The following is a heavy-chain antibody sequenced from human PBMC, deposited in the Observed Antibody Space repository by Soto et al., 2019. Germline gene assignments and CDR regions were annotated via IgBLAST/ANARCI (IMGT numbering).Heavy chain of an antibody. CDR3: ARPSSGYSYGPVPFDY. Sequence: SETLSLTCTVSGGSISSSSYYWGWIRQPPGKGLEWIGSIYYSGSTYYNPSLKSRVTISVDTSKNQFSLKLSSVTAADTAVYYCARPSSGYSYGPVPFDYWGQGTLVTVSS. J-gene: IGHJ4*02. CDR2: IYYSGST. V-gene: IGHV4-39*01. D-gene: IGHD5-18*01. CDR1: GGSISSSSYY.